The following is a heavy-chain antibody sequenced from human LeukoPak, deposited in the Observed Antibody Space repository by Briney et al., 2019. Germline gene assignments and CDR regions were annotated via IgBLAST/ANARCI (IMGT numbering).Heavy chain of an antibody. CDR3: AKEYSGYDFDY. CDR2: TSGSGANT. CDR1: GFTLRSYD. V-gene: IGHV3-23*01. D-gene: IGHD5-12*01. Sequence: GGSLRLSCAASGFTLRSYDMSWVRQAPGKGLEWVAATSGSGANTYYADSVKGRFTISRDNSQNTLYLQMDSLRAEDTAVYYCAKEYSGYDFDYWGQGTLVIVSS. J-gene: IGHJ4*02.